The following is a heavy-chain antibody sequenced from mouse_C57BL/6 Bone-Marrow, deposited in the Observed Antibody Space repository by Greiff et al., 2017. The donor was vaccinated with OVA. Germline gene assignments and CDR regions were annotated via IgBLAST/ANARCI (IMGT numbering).Heavy chain of an antibody. V-gene: IGHV1-42*01. J-gene: IGHJ3*01. CDR1: GYSFTGYY. CDR2: INPSTGGT. D-gene: IGHD3-3*01. Sequence: VQLKESGPELVKPGASVKISCKASGYSFTGYYMNWVKQSPEKSLEWIGEINPSTGGTTYNQKFKAKATLTVDKSSSTAYMQLKSLTSEDAAVYYCASGGTSPFAYWGQGTLVTVSA. CDR3: ASGGTSPFAY.